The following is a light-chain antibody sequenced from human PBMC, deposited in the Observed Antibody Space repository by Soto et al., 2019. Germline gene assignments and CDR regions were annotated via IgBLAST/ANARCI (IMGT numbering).Light chain of an antibody. CDR1: QDIMKS. J-gene: IGKJ1*01. V-gene: IGKV1-27*01. Sequence: DVRMTQSPSSLTAVFGDRVTIYCLASQDIMKSLAWYQQRPGGIPNALIYAASTLRTRVQSGFSGSGSGPNFALTVSGVRREDVATYYCQNYRYAPATFGQGTKVE. CDR2: AAS. CDR3: QNYRYAPAT.